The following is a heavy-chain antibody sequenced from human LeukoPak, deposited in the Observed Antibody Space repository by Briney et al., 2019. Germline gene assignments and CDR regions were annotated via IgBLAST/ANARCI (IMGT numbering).Heavy chain of an antibody. CDR3: ARGDLYDFWSGYKSDTYYFDY. CDR1: GGSISSTNYY. CDR2: IYYSGST. J-gene: IGHJ4*02. Sequence: SETLSLTCTVSGGSISSTNYYWGWIRQPPGKGLEWIGTIYYSGSTYYNPSLKSRVTISVDTSKNQFSLKLSSVTAADTAVYYCARGDLYDFWSGYKSDTYYFDYWGQGTLVTVSS. V-gene: IGHV4-39*07. D-gene: IGHD3-3*01.